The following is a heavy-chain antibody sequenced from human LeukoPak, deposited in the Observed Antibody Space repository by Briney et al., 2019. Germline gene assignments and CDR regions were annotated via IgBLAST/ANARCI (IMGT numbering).Heavy chain of an antibody. J-gene: IGHJ4*02. V-gene: IGHV4-34*01. Sequence: SETLYLTCAVYGGSFSGYYWSWIRQPPGKGLEWIGGINHSGSTNYNPSLKSRVTISVDTSKNQFSLRLSSVTAADTAVYYCARVVSSSRYFGHDYWGQGTLVTVSS. CDR2: INHSGST. D-gene: IGHD6-13*01. CDR1: GGSFSGYY. CDR3: ARVVSSSRYFGHDY.